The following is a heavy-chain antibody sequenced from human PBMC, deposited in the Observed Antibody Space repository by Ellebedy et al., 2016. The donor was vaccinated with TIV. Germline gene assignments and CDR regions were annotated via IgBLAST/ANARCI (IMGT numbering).Heavy chain of an antibody. Sequence: AASVKVSCKASGYTFTGYYMHWVRQAPGQGLEWMGWINPNSGGTNYAQKFQGRVTMTRDTSISTAYMELSRLRSDDTAVYYCARLTSSSWLGPLDYWGQGTLVTVSS. V-gene: IGHV1-2*02. CDR2: INPNSGGT. CDR1: GYTFTGYY. J-gene: IGHJ4*02. CDR3: ARLTSSSWLGPLDY. D-gene: IGHD6-13*01.